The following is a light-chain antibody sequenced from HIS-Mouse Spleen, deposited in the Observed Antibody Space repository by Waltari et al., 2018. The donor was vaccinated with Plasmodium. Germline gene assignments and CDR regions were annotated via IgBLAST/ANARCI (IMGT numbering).Light chain of an antibody. V-gene: IGKV1-5*03. CDR2: KAS. Sequence: DIQMTQSPSTLSASVGVRVTITCRASQSISSWLAWYQQKPGKAPKLLIYKASSLESGVPSRFSGSGSGTEFTLTISSLQPYDFATYYCQQYNSYSYTFGQGTKLEIK. J-gene: IGKJ2*01. CDR1: QSISSW. CDR3: QQYNSYSYT.